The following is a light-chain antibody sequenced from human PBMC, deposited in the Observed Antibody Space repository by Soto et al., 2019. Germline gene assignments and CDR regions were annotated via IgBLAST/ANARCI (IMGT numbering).Light chain of an antibody. CDR3: QQYNNWPAI. Sequence: EIVMTQSPATLYVSTGERATLSCRASQSVSSNLAWYQQKPGQAPRLLIYGASTRATGIPARFSGSGSGTDFTLTISSLQSEDFAVYYCQQYNNWPAIFGQGTKVDIK. CDR1: QSVSSN. V-gene: IGKV3-15*01. CDR2: GAS. J-gene: IGKJ1*01.